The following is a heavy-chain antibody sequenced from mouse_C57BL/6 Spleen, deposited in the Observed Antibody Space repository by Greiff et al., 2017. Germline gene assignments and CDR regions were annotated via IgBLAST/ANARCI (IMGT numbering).Heavy chain of an antibody. V-gene: IGHV1-82*01. D-gene: IGHD2-5*01. CDR3: ARGSNYWSYAMDY. CDR1: GYAFSSSW. J-gene: IGHJ4*01. Sequence: QVQLKESGPELVKPGASVKISCKASGYAFSSSWMNWVKQRPGKGLEWIGRIYPGDGDTNYNGKFKGKATLTADKSSSTAYMQLSSLTSEDSAVYYCARGSNYWSYAMDYWGQGTSVTVSS. CDR2: IYPGDGDT.